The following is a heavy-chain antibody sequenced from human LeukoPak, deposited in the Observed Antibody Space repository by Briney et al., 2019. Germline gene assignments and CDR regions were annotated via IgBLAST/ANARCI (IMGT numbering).Heavy chain of an antibody. D-gene: IGHD5-24*01. Sequence: VASVKVSCKASGYTFTSYYMHWVRQAPGQGLEWMGIINPSGGSTSYAQKFQGRVTMTRDTSTSTVYMELSSLRSEDTAVYYCARDPLGDGYNHVGGGLDYWGRGTLVTVSS. J-gene: IGHJ4*02. CDR1: GYTFTSYY. CDR3: ARDPLGDGYNHVGGGLDY. V-gene: IGHV1-46*01. CDR2: INPSGGST.